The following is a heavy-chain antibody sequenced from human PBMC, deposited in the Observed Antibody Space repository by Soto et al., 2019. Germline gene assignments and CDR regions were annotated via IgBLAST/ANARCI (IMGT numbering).Heavy chain of an antibody. V-gene: IGHV1-69*01. Sequence: QVQLVQSGAEVKKPGSSVRVSCKASGDTCTGNSISWVRQATAQGLEWLGVITPMFGTTNYSPKFQGRVTITADDGASTAFLDQTTLTSYDTAVYYCSRLRLEPERANLPLMSGLDVWCQGTTLSVPS. CDR3: SRLRLEPERANLPLMSGLDV. J-gene: IGHJ6*02. CDR2: ITPMFGTT. CDR1: GDTCTGNS.